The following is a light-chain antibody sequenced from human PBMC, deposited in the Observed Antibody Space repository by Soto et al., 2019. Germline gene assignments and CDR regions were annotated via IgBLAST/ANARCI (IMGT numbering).Light chain of an antibody. CDR3: QQYGSSPT. CDR2: GAS. Sequence: IVLTQSPGTLSFSPGESATLSCRASQTVISSNLGWYQQKPGQAPRLLIYGASSRATGVPDRFNGNGSGTDFTLTISRLEREDFAVYHSQQYGSSPTLGQGSKVDIX. J-gene: IGKJ2*01. V-gene: IGKV3-20*01. CDR1: QTVISSN.